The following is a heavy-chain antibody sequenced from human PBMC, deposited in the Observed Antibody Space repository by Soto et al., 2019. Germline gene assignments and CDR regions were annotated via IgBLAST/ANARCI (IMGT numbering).Heavy chain of an antibody. CDR1: GGSISSSSFY. J-gene: IGHJ4*02. CDR3: AREGRHRNWYGGNY. D-gene: IGHD1-1*01. V-gene: IGHV4-39*02. Sequence: SETLSLTCAVSGGSISSSSFYWALIRQPPGKGLEWIGTIYYNGATYYNPSLKSRVTISVDTSKNQFSLKVNSVTAADTAVYYCAREGRHRNWYGGNYWGQGTLVTVSS. CDR2: IYYNGAT.